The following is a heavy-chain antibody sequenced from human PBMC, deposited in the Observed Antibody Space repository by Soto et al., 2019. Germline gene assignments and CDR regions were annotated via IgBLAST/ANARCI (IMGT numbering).Heavy chain of an antibody. CDR1: GFTFSSYG. CDR2: ISYDGSNK. V-gene: IGHV3-30*18. D-gene: IGHD3-16*01. J-gene: IGHJ4*02. Sequence: QVQLVESGGGVVQPGRSLRLSCAASGFTFSSYGMHWARQAPGKGLEWVAVISYDGSNKYYADSVKGRFTISRDNSKNTLYLQMNSLRAEDTAVYSCAKGGGDYVWGGSSNWGQGTLVTVSS. CDR3: AKGGGDYVWGGSSN.